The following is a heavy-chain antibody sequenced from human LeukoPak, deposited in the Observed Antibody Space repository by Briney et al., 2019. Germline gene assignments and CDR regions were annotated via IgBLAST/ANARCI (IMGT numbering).Heavy chain of an antibody. Sequence: PGGSLRLSCAASELTISTNVFTWVRQAPGKGLEWVSIIGTADGNTYYADSVKGRFVISRDNSKNTLYLQMNSLRAEDTAVYYCARSSERKYYFDYWGQGTLVTVSS. CDR3: ARSSERKYYFDY. V-gene: IGHV3-23*01. CDR1: ELTISTNV. D-gene: IGHD3-22*01. CDR2: IGTADGNT. J-gene: IGHJ4*02.